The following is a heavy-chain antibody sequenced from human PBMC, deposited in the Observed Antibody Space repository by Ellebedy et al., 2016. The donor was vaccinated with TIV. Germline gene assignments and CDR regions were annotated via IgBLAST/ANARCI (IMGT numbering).Heavy chain of an antibody. V-gene: IGHV3-23*01. Sequence: GESLKISCAASGFTFSSYAMSWVRQAPGKGLEWVSAISGSGGSTYYADSVKGRFTISRDNSKNTLYLQMNSLRAEDTAVYYCAKDSPRPLGAFDIWGQGTMVTVSS. CDR3: AKDSPRPLGAFDI. D-gene: IGHD6-6*01. CDR2: ISGSGGST. CDR1: GFTFSSYA. J-gene: IGHJ3*02.